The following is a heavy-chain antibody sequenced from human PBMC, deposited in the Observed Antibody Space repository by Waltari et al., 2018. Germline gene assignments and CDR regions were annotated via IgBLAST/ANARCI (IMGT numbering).Heavy chain of an antibody. V-gene: IGHV4-34*01. CDR2: INHSGST. CDR1: GGSFSGYY. CDR3: ARRGYDGGFGY. Sequence: QVQLQQWGAGLLKPSETLSLTCAVYGGSFSGYYWSWIRQPPGKGLEWIGEINHSGSTTYNPSLKSRVTISVDTSKNQFSLKLSSVTAADTAVYYCARRGYDGGFGYWGQGTLVTVSS. D-gene: IGHD5-12*01. J-gene: IGHJ4*02.